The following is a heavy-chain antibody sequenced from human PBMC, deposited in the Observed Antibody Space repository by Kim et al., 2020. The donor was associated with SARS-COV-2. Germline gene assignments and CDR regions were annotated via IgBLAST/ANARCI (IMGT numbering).Heavy chain of an antibody. CDR2: ISGSGDNT. CDR1: GFTFSSYG. CDR3: AKDRSGWYYFDY. V-gene: IGHV3-23*01. J-gene: IGHJ4*02. D-gene: IGHD6-19*01. Sequence: GGSLRLSCAASGFTFSSYGMNWVRQAPGKGLEWVSTISGSGDNTYYADSVKGRFTISRDNSKKILYLQMNSLRAEDTAVYYCAKDRSGWYYFDYWGPGALVSVSS.